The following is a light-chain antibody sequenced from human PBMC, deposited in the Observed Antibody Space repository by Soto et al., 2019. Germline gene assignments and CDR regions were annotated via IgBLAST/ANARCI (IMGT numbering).Light chain of an antibody. CDR2: GNS. V-gene: IGLV1-40*01. J-gene: IGLJ1*01. CDR1: SSNIGAGYD. Sequence: QSVLTQPPSVSGAPGQRVTISCTGSSSNIGAGYDVHWYQQLPGTAPKLLIYGNSNRPSGVPDRFSGSKSGTSASLAITGLQAEDEADYNCQSYDSSLSGHVFGTGTKVTVL. CDR3: QSYDSSLSGHV.